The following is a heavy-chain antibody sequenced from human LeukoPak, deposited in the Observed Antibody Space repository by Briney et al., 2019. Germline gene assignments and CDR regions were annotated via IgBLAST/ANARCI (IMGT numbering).Heavy chain of an antibody. Sequence: SVKVSCKASGGTFSSYAISWVRQAPGQGLEWMGRIIPIFGIANYAQKFQGRVTITADKSTSTAYMELSSLRSEDTAVYYCASFGRREDGSYSWRPAYSSDYWGQGTLVTVSS. J-gene: IGHJ4*02. D-gene: IGHD1-26*01. V-gene: IGHV1-69*04. CDR3: ASFGRREDGSYSWRPAYSSDY. CDR1: GGTFSSYA. CDR2: IIPIFGIA.